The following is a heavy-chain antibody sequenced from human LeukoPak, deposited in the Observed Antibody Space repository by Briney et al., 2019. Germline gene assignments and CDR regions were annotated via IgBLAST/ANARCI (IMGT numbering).Heavy chain of an antibody. CDR3: AKDHDSSGYYYDAFDI. J-gene: IGHJ3*02. D-gene: IGHD3-22*01. CDR1: GFTFSSYA. V-gene: IGHV3-23*01. CDR2: ISGSGGST. Sequence: GGSLRLSCAASGFTFSSYAMSWVRQAPGKGLEWVSAISGSGGSTYYADSVKGRFTISRDNSKNTLYLQMNSLRAEDTAVYYCAKDHDSSGYYYDAFDIWGQGTMVTVSS.